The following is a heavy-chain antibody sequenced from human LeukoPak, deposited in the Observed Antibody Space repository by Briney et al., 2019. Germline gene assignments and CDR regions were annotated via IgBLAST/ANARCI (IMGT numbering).Heavy chain of an antibody. CDR3: TRGTGIVGATVEY. CDR1: GFSFSGSG. CDR2: IRSKANRYAP. D-gene: IGHD1-26*01. J-gene: IGHJ4*02. V-gene: IGHV3-73*01. Sequence: HSGGSLRLSCAASGFSFSGSGLHWVRHPSGPGLEWVGLIRSKANRYAPAYAASVKRSFTISRDDSKNTAYLQMSSLKTEDTAVYYCTRGTGIVGATVEYWGQGTLVTVSS.